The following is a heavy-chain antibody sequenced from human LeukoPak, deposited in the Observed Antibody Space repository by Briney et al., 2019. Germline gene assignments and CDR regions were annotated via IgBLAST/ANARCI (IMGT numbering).Heavy chain of an antibody. J-gene: IGHJ4*02. Sequence: GASVKVSCKASGYTFTGYYMHWVRQAPGQGLEWMGWINPNSGGTNYAQKFQGRVTMTRDTSISTAYMELSRLRSDDTAVYYCARDQYYDTLTGYPYWGQGTLVTVSS. D-gene: IGHD3-9*01. V-gene: IGHV1-2*02. CDR2: INPNSGGT. CDR3: ARDQYYDTLTGYPY. CDR1: GYTFTGYY.